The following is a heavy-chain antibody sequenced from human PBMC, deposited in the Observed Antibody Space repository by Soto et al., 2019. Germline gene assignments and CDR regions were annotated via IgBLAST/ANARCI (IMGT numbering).Heavy chain of an antibody. CDR3: AKGIRSFARWDDAFDI. CDR2: VSYDGSDK. J-gene: IGHJ3*02. CDR1: GFSFSNYA. V-gene: IGHV3-30*18. Sequence: SLRLSCAASGFSFSNYAIHWVRQAPGKGLQWVAVVSYDGSDKYYADSVKGRFAISRDISKNALYLQMKSLRAEDTAVYYCAKGIRSFARWDDAFDIWGQGTVVTVSS. D-gene: IGHD1-26*01.